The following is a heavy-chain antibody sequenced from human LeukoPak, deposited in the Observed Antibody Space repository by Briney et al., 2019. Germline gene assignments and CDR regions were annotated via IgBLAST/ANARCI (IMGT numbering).Heavy chain of an antibody. CDR3: ARDIVLIAVAVRGSFDI. J-gene: IGHJ3*02. CDR1: GFPFDDYG. V-gene: IGHV3-20*04. Sequence: GGSLRLSCAASGFPFDDYGMNWVRQVPGKGLEWVSGINWNGGSTGCADSVKGRFTISRDNAKNSLYLQMNSLRAEDTALYYCARDIVLIAVAVRGSFDIWGQGTMVTVSS. D-gene: IGHD6-19*01. CDR2: INWNGGST.